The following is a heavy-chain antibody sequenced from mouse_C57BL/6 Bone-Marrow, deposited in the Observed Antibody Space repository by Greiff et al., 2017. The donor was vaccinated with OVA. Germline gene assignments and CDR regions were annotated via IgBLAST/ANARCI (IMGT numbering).Heavy chain of an antibody. CDR3: TIIGGTFAY. J-gene: IGHJ3*01. CDR1: GFNIKDDY. CDR2: IDPENGDN. D-gene: IGHD2-14*01. V-gene: IGHV14-4*01. Sequence: VQLQQSGAELVRPGASVKLSCTASGFNIKDDYMHWVKQRPEQGLEWIGWIDPENGDNEYDSKFQGKATKKAGTSANTAYLQLSCVTSMDTAVYYSTIIGGTFAYWGQGTLVTVSA.